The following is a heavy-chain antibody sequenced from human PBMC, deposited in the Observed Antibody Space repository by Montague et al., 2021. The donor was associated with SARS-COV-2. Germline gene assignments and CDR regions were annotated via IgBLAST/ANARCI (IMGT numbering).Heavy chain of an antibody. V-gene: IGHV4-59*01. J-gene: IGHJ4*02. Sequence: SETLSLTCTVSNVSISNYTRGSIRQAPGKGLEWIVHIYNSGTTAYNPSLRSRVTISMDTSRNQFPLKLKSVTTADTAIYYCATDDERDRTADFDYWGRGILVTVSS. CDR2: IYNSGTT. CDR1: NVSISNYT. D-gene: IGHD1-14*01. CDR3: ATDDERDRTADFDY.